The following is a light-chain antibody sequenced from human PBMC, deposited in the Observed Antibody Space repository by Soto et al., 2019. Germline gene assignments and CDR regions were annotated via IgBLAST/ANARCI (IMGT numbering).Light chain of an antibody. CDR3: QHYDSYRGP. J-gene: IGKJ2*01. Sequence: DIPMTQSPSMLSASVGARVTINCRASQSVSTWLAWYQQKPGQAPKLLVLAASTVQRGAPSRFSGSASGTDFTLTSSILQPDDVATYYRQHYDSYRGPFGQGTKVEVK. CDR2: AAS. V-gene: IGKV1-5*01. CDR1: QSVSTW.